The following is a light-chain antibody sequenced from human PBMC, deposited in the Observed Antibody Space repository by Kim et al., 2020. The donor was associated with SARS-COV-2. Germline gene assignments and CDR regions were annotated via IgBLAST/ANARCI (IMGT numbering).Light chain of an antibody. CDR2: KDN. CDR3: QSTDSSGTWV. CDR1: ALPKQY. V-gene: IGLV3-25*03. Sequence: SYELTQPPSVSVSPGQTARITCSGDALPKQYAYWYQQRPGQAPILMIYKDNERPSGIPERFSGSSSGTTVTLTISGIQAEDEADYYCQSTDSSGTWVFGGGTQLTVL. J-gene: IGLJ3*02.